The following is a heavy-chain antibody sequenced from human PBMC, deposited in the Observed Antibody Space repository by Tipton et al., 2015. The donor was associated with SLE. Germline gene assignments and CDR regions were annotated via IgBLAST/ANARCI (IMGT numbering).Heavy chain of an antibody. D-gene: IGHD2-15*01. Sequence: SLRLSCAASGFTFSSYEMNWVRQAPGKGLEWVSAISGSGGSTYYADSVKGRFTISRDNSKNTLYLQMNSLRAEDTAVYYCAKGPSVAATSWFDPWGQGTLVTVSS. J-gene: IGHJ5*02. CDR1: GFTFSSYE. V-gene: IGHV3-23*01. CDR2: ISGSGGST. CDR3: AKGPSVAATSWFDP.